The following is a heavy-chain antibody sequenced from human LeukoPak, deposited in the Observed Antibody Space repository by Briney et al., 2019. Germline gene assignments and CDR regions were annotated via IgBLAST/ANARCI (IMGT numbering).Heavy chain of an antibody. Sequence: GGSLRLSCTPSGFTFSSHAMSWVRQAPGKGLEWVSAISGSGGSTYYADSVKGRFTISRDNSKNTLYLQMNSLRAEDTAVYYCAKAMGAMIVVVITSDYWGQGTLVTVSS. CDR3: AKAMGAMIVVVITSDY. D-gene: IGHD3-22*01. V-gene: IGHV3-23*01. CDR1: GFTFSSHA. CDR2: ISGSGGST. J-gene: IGHJ4*02.